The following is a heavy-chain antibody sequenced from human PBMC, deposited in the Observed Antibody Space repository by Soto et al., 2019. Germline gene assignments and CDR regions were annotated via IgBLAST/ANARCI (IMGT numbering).Heavy chain of an antibody. V-gene: IGHV3-30*03. CDR1: GFTFSSYG. J-gene: IGHJ4*02. D-gene: IGHD5-18*01. CDR3: VSDRGYGHASVPYS. Sequence: QARLVESGGGVVQPGRSLRLSCAASGFTFSSYGMHWVRQAPGTGLERVAVISYDGGLQHYADSVKGRFTISRDNSKNMVLLQMNSLRAEDTAVYYCVSDRGYGHASVPYSWGQGTLVSVSS. CDR2: ISYDGGLQ.